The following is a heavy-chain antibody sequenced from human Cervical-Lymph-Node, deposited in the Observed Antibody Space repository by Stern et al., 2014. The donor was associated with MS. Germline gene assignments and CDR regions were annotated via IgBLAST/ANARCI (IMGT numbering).Heavy chain of an antibody. V-gene: IGHV3-30*18. CDR3: AKDVVRSDRPYYYYYGMDV. J-gene: IGHJ6*02. CDR2: MSYDGSKK. D-gene: IGHD2-15*01. CDR1: GFTISYYG. Sequence: VQLVESGGGVVQPGKSLRLSCAASGFTISYYGMHWVRQVPGKGLDWVAGMSYDGSKKYYADSWNGRFTISRDNSKNTLYLQMNSLRPDDTAVYYCAKDVVRSDRPYYYYYGMDVWGQGTTVTVSS.